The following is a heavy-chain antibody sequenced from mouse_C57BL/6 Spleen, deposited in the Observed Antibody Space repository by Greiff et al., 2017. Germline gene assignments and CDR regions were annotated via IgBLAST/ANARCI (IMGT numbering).Heavy chain of an antibody. J-gene: IGHJ4*01. Sequence: EVKLVESGGGLVQPGGSLQLSCAASGFTFSDYYLYWVRQTPEKRLEWVAYISNGGGSTYYPDTVKGRFTISRDNAKNTLYLQMSRLKSEDTAMYDCARQSSSDYAMDYWGQGASVTVAS. CDR3: ARQSSSDYAMDY. CDR1: GFTFSDYY. D-gene: IGHD1-1*01. V-gene: IGHV5-12*01. CDR2: ISNGGGST.